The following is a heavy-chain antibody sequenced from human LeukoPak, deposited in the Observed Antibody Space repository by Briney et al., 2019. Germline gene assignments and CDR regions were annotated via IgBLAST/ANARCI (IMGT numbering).Heavy chain of an antibody. CDR1: GFSFSSYG. CDR2: ISDSGGST. Sequence: GGSLRLSCGASGFSFSSYGMSWVRQAPGKGLEWVSVISDSGGSTYYADSVKGRFTISRDNSKHTLYLQMNSLRAEDTAVYYCAKGGAVSSKSITLIRGTRRYYYYMDVWGKGTTVTVSS. J-gene: IGHJ6*03. CDR3: AKGGAVSSKSITLIRGTRRYYYYMDV. D-gene: IGHD3-10*01. V-gene: IGHV3-23*01.